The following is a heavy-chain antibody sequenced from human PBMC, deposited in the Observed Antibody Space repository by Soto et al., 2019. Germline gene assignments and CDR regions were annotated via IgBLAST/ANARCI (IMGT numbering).Heavy chain of an antibody. D-gene: IGHD1-26*01. CDR2: IYYSGST. CDR1: GGSISNGDYY. CDR3: AREDGSYHNALVY. Sequence: QVQLQESGPGLVKPSQTLSLTCTVSGGSISNGDYYWSWIRQPPGKGLEWIGYIYYSGSTYYNPSLKSRVTILVDTSKNQFSLKLSSVTAADTAVYYCAREDGSYHNALVYWGQGTLVTVSS. V-gene: IGHV4-30-4*01. J-gene: IGHJ4*02.